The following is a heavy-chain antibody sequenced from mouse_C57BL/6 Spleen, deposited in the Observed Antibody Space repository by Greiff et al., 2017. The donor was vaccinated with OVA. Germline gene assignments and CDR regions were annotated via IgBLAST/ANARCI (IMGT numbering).Heavy chain of an antibody. D-gene: IGHD3-3*01. Sequence: QVHVKQSGTELVKPGASVKLSCKASGYTFTSYWMHWVKQRPGQGLEWIGNFNPGNGGTNYNEKFKSKATLTVDKSSSTAYMQLSSLTSEDSAVYYCAREEGRYFDVWGTGTTVTVSS. CDR1: GYTFTSYW. V-gene: IGHV1-53*01. CDR2: FNPGNGGT. J-gene: IGHJ1*03. CDR3: AREEGRYFDV.